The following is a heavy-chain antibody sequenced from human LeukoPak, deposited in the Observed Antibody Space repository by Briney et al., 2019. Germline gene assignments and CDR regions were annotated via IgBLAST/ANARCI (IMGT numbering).Heavy chain of an antibody. CDR3: AKRDTSGSYYFDS. CDR1: GFTFSIYA. V-gene: IGHV3-23*01. CDR2: FSKSGTTT. Sequence: GGSLRLSCAASGFTFSIYAMSWVRQAPGKGLEWVSTFSKSGTTTYYPDSMKGWFTISRDNSKNTLYLQMNSLRAEDTAVYYCAKRDTSGSYYFDSWGQGTPVTVSS. J-gene: IGHJ4*02. D-gene: IGHD3-22*01.